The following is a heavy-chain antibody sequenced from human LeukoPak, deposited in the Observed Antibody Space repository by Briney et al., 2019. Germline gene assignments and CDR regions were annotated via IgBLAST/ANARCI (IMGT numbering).Heavy chain of an antibody. CDR3: AKDSAFYYIDV. V-gene: IGHV3-30*02. CDR2: IRYNGNNQ. D-gene: IGHD3-10*01. CDR1: GFTFNNYG. Sequence: GGSPRLSCAASGFTFNNYGMHWVRQAPGKGLEWVAFIRYNGNNQYYADSVKGRFTISRDNSKNTLYLQMNSLKGDDTAVYYCAKDSAFYYIDVWGKGTTVIISS. J-gene: IGHJ6*03.